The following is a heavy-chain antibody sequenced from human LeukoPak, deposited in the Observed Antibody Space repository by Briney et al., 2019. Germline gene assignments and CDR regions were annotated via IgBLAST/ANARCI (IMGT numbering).Heavy chain of an antibody. CDR2: INSAGSST. V-gene: IGHV3-74*01. D-gene: IGHD3-16*02. CDR3: ARGDYDYVWGSYRYTNLDY. Sequence: PGGSLRLSCAASGFTFSSYWMHWVRQAPGKGLVWVSRINSAGSSTSYADSVKGRFTISRDNAKNTLYLQMNSLRAEDTAVYYCARGDYDYVWGSYRYTNLDYWGQGTLVTVSS. CDR1: GFTFSSYW. J-gene: IGHJ4*02.